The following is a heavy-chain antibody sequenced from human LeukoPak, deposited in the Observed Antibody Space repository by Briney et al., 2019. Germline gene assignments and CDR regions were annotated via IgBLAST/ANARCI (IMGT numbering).Heavy chain of an antibody. CDR2: IFYDGDT. CDR3: ASTLWFGEADAFDI. J-gene: IGHJ3*02. Sequence: PSETLSLTCTVSGGSISSDDYYWGWIRQPPGKGLEWIGTIFYDGDTYYSPSLKSRVTISVDTSKNQFSLKLSSVTAADTAVYYCASTLWFGEADAFDIWGQGTMVTVSS. CDR1: GGSISSDDYY. V-gene: IGHV4-39*07. D-gene: IGHD3-10*01.